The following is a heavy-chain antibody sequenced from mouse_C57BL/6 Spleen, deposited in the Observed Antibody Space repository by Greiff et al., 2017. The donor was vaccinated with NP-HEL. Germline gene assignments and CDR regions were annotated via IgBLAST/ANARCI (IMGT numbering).Heavy chain of an antibody. CDR3: ARFYGNYMDY. D-gene: IGHD2-1*01. J-gene: IGHJ4*01. CDR2: IYPGDGDT. Sequence: QVQLQQSGPELVKPGASVKISCKASGYAFSSSWMNWVKQRPGKGLEWIGRIYPGDGDTNYNGKFKGKATLTADKSSSTAYMQLSSLTSEDSAVYFCARFYGNYMDYWGQGTSVTVSS. CDR1: GYAFSSSW. V-gene: IGHV1-82*01.